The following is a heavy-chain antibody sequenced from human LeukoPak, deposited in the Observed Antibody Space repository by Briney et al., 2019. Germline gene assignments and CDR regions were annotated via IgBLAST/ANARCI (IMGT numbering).Heavy chain of an antibody. CDR3: AKVGGLGSFYRSPYFAY. Sequence: PGGSLRLSCAAAGFIFGDYAMHWVRQAPGKGLEWVSGISWNSDTIGYADSVKGRFTISRDTAKNSLYLQMNSLRPEDTALYYCAKVGGLGSFYRSPYFAYWGQGTLATVSS. D-gene: IGHD3-10*01. J-gene: IGHJ4*02. CDR2: ISWNSDTI. CDR1: GFIFGDYA. V-gene: IGHV3-9*01.